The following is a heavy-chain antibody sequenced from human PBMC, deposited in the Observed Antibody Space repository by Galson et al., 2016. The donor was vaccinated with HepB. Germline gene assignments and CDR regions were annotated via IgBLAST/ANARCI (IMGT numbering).Heavy chain of an antibody. CDR3: ARTLPRAGAFDI. Sequence: SLRLSCAASGFTFSISSMNWVRQAPGKGLEWVSSISTRSSYIYYADSVKGRFTISRDNAKNSLYLQMNSLRAEDPAVYYCARTLPRAGAFDIWGQGTMVTVSS. CDR1: GFTFSISS. CDR2: ISTRSSYI. J-gene: IGHJ3*02. V-gene: IGHV3-21*01.